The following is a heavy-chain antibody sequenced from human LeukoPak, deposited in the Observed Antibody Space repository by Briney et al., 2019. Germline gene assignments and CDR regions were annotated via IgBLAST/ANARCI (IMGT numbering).Heavy chain of an antibody. V-gene: IGHV3-30*09. CDR1: GFSFSSYA. CDR3: ARDREAYGDYYYYMDV. D-gene: IGHD4-17*01. Sequence: GSLRLSCAASGFSFSSYALHWVRQAPGKGLEWVALISHDGSNTYYADSVRGRFAISRDNSKNTLYLRVNWLRAEDTAMYYCARDREAYGDYYYYMDVWGKGTTVTVSS. J-gene: IGHJ6*03. CDR2: ISHDGSNT.